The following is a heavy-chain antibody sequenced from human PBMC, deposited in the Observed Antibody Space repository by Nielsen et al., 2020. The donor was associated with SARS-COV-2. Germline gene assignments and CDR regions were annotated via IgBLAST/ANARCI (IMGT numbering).Heavy chain of an antibody. CDR1: GYSFTSYW. D-gene: IGHD4-23*01. CDR3: ARRLIPYGGNSYYFDY. CDR2: IYPGDSDT. V-gene: IGHV5-51*01. J-gene: IGHJ4*02. Sequence: GESLKISCKGSGYSFTSYWIGWVRQMPGKGLEWMGIIYPGDSDTRYSPSFQGQVTISADKSISNAYLQWSSLKASDTAMYYCARRLIPYGGNSYYFDYWGQGTLVTVSS.